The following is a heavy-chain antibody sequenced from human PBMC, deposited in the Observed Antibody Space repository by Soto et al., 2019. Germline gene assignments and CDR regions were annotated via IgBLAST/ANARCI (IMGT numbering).Heavy chain of an antibody. CDR1: GFTFSSCV. Sequence: EVHLLESGGGLVHPGESLRLSCGASGFTFSSCVMTWVRQAPGKGLEGVSCITDSGTSTYYADSVKGRFTISRDNTKNTMYLQMNNLRAEDTGVYYCAKGLINGRWYAEDWGQGTLVTVSS. D-gene: IGHD6-13*01. CDR3: AKGLINGRWYAED. J-gene: IGHJ4*02. V-gene: IGHV3-23*01. CDR2: ITDSGTST.